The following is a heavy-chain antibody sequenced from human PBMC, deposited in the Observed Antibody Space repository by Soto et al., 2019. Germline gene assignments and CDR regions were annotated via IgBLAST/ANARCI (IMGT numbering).Heavy chain of an antibody. V-gene: IGHV4-59*01. CDR2: IYYSGST. D-gene: IGHD3-22*01. CDR1: GGSISSYY. Sequence: SETLSLTCTVSGGSISSYYWSWIRQPPGKGLEWIGYIYYSGSTNYNPSLKSRVTISVDTSKNQFSLKLSSVTAADTAVYYCARQYYYDSSGYYNVGYFDYRGQGTLVTVSS. CDR3: ARQYYYDSSGYYNVGYFDY. J-gene: IGHJ4*02.